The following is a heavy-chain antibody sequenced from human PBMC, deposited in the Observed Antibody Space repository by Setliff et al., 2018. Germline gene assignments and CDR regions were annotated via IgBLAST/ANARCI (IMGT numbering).Heavy chain of an antibody. D-gene: IGHD3-16*01. CDR1: DFTFSNYW. Sequence: GGSLRLSCTASDFTFSNYWMDWVRQSPEKGLEWVANIKQDGSQTDYLDSVKGRFTISRDNGKNSLFLQMNSVRAEDTAVYYCARSINGYQQRYDFWGQGALVTVSS. V-gene: IGHV3-7*01. J-gene: IGHJ4*02. CDR3: ARSINGYQQRYDF. CDR2: IKQDGSQT.